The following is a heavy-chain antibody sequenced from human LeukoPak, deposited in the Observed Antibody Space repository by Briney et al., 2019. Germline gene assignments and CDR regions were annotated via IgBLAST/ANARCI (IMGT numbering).Heavy chain of an antibody. D-gene: IGHD3-10*01. CDR1: GFTFSTFA. Sequence: GGSLRLSCAASGFTFSTFAMSWVRQAPGMGLEWVSALSAGVTHYADSVKGRFIISRDTSKNTVYLQMNSLRVEDTAVYFCAKRGIVIRAVIIIGFHKEAYYFDYWGQGILVTVSS. V-gene: IGHV3-23*01. CDR3: AKRGIVIRAVIIIGFHKEAYYFDY. J-gene: IGHJ4*02. CDR2: LSAGVT.